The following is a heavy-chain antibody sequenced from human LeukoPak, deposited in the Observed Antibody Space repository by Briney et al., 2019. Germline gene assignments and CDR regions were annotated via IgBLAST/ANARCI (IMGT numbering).Heavy chain of an antibody. CDR1: GGSISRSSYY. J-gene: IGHJ5*02. D-gene: IGHD2-2*01. CDR3: AAVYCSSTSCYSNWFDP. CDR2: IYYSGST. Sequence: SETLSLTCTVSGGSISRSSYYWGWIRQPPGKGLEWIGSIYYSGSTYYNPSLKSRVTISVDTSKNQFSLKLSSVTAADTAVYYCAAVYCSSTSCYSNWFDPWGQGTLVTVSS. V-gene: IGHV4-39*01.